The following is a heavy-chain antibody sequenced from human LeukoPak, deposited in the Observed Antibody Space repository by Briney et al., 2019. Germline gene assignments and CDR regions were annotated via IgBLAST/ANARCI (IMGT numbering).Heavy chain of an antibody. Sequence: GGSLRLSCTASGFTFGDYAMSWVRQAPGKGLEWVGLIRSKAFGGTTEYAASVKGRFTISRDESKSIAYLQMNSLKTEDTAVYNCTRGPDLDTVLGRGLMFTVLFDFWGQGTLVTVSS. V-gene: IGHV3-49*04. J-gene: IGHJ4*02. CDR1: GFTFGDYA. D-gene: IGHD5-18*01. CDR3: TRGPDLDTVLGRGLMFTVLFDF. CDR2: IRSKAFGGTT.